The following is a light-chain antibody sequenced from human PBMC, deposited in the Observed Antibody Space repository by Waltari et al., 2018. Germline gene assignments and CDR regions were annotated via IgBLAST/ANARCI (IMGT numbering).Light chain of an antibody. Sequence: DIVLTQSPATLSLSPGERATLSCRASQSVANYLAWYQRKPGQAPRLLIYDVSNRATDIPARFSGSGFATDFTLTISDLKPEDIAVYYCQQRNKWPVTFGGGTKVEIK. J-gene: IGKJ4*01. CDR3: QQRNKWPVT. V-gene: IGKV3-11*01. CDR2: DVS. CDR1: QSVANY.